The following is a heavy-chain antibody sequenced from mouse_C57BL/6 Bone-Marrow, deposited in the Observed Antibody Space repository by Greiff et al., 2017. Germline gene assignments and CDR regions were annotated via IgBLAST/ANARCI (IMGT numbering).Heavy chain of an antibody. D-gene: IGHD2-2*01. CDR1: GYTFTSYW. Sequence: QVQLQQPGAELVMPGASAKLSCKASGYTFTSYWMHWVKQRPGQGLEWIGEIDPSDSYTNYNQKFKGKSTLTVDKSSSTAYMQLSSLTSEDSAVYYCATTMVYYYAMDYWGQGTSVTVSS. CDR2: IDPSDSYT. CDR3: ATTMVYYYAMDY. V-gene: IGHV1-69*01. J-gene: IGHJ4*01.